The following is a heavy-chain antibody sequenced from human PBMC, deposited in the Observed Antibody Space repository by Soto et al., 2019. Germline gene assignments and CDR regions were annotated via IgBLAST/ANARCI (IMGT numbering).Heavy chain of an antibody. CDR1: GGSISSYY. D-gene: IGHD6-19*01. J-gene: IGHJ5*02. V-gene: IGHV4-59*01. CDR3: ARVLAVAGTWWFDP. Sequence: PSETLSLTCTVSGGSISSYYWSWIRQPPGKGLEWIGYIYYSGSTNYNPSLKSRVTISVDTSKNQFSLKLSSVTAADTAVYYCARVLAVAGTWWFDPWGQGTLVTVSS. CDR2: IYYSGST.